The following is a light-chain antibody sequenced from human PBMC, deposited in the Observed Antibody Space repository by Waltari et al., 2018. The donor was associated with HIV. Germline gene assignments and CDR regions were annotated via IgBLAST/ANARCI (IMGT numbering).Light chain of an antibody. CDR1: TSNIGIKT. J-gene: IGLJ3*02. CDR2: GNY. CDR3: ASWDASLNGWV. Sequence: QSVVTQPPSVSGTPGQTVTISCSGSTSNIGIKTVNWYQHLPGTAPKRLIYGNYLRPAGVPNRSSASKSGTSASLAISGLQSEDEADYYCASWDASLNGWVFGGGTKLTVL. V-gene: IGLV1-44*01.